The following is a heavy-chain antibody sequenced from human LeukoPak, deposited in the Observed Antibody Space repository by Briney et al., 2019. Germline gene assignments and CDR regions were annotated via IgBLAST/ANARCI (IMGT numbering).Heavy chain of an antibody. V-gene: IGHV3-30*02. D-gene: IGHD6-6*01. J-gene: IGHJ6*03. CDR1: GFTFSSYG. Sequence: GGSLRLSCAASGFTFSSYGMHWVRQAPGKGLEWVAFIRYDGSNKYYADSVKGRFTISRDNSKNTLYLQMNSLRAEDTAVYYCAKGRGSSSRGYYYYYMDVWGKGTTVTVSS. CDR3: AKGRGSSSRGYYYYYMDV. CDR2: IRYDGSNK.